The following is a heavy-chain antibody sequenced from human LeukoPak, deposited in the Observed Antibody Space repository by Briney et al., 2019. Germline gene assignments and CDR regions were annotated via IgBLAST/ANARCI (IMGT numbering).Heavy chain of an antibody. J-gene: IGHJ4*02. CDR1: GFSFSNAW. V-gene: IGHV3-15*01. CDR3: TTFEY. Sequence: GGSLRLSCAASGFSFSNAWTSWVRQAPGKGLEWVGRTKSKTDGGTTDYAAPVKGRFTISTDDSQNTLYLQMNSLKTEDTAVYYCTTFEYWGQGTLVTVSS. CDR2: TKSKTDGGTT.